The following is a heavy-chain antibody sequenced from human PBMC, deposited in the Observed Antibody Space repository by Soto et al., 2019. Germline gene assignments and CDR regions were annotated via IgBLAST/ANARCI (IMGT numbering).Heavy chain of an antibody. Sequence: GGSLRLSCAASGFTFSSYAMHWVRQAPGKGLEWVAVISYDGSNKYYADSVKGRFTISRDNSKNTLYLQMNSLRAEDTAVYYCARIYGSGSYYFPYYYGMDVWGQGTTVTVSS. CDR1: GFTFSSYA. CDR3: ARIYGSGSYYFPYYYGMDV. D-gene: IGHD3-10*01. J-gene: IGHJ6*02. V-gene: IGHV3-30-3*01. CDR2: ISYDGSNK.